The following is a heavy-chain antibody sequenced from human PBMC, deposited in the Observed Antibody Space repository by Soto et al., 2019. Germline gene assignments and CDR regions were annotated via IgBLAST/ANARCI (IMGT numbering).Heavy chain of an antibody. J-gene: IGHJ4*02. CDR2: ISAYNGNT. D-gene: IGHD5-18*01. CDR3: ARAVGYSYGFDY. V-gene: IGHV1-18*01. Sequence: QVQLVQSGAEVRRPGASVKVSCKASGYTFASYGISWVRQAPVQGLEWMGWISAYNGNTNYAHKLQGRVTMTTETSTTTAYMELRSLRSDDTAVYYCARAVGYSYGFDYWGQGTLVTVSS. CDR1: GYTFASYG.